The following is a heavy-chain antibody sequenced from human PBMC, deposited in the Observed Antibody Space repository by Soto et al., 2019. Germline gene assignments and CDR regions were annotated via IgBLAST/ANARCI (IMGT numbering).Heavy chain of an antibody. CDR3: ARDQGIAAAGTYYCYYGMDV. CDR2: INPSGGST. D-gene: IGHD6-13*01. V-gene: IGHV1-46*01. J-gene: IGHJ6*02. CDR1: GYTFTSYY. Sequence: ASVKVSCKASGYTFTSYYMHWVRQAPGQGLEWMGIINPSGGSTSYAQKFQGRVTMTRDTSTSTVYMELSSLRSEDTAVYYCARDQGIAAAGTYYCYYGMDVWGQGTTVTVSS.